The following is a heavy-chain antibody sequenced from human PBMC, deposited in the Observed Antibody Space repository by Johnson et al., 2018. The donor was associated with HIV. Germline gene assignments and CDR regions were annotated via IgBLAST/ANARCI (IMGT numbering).Heavy chain of an antibody. CDR3: ARETSPYYYDSSGYYSHDAFDI. D-gene: IGHD3-22*01. V-gene: IGHV3-9*01. CDR1: GFIFDDYA. Sequence: VQLVESGGGLVQPGRSLRPSCAASGFIFDDYAIHWVRQAPGKGLEWVSGISWNSGSIDYAASVKGRFTISRDNSKNTLYLQMNSLRAEDTAVYYCARETSPYYYDSSGYYSHDAFDIWGQGTMVTVSS. J-gene: IGHJ3*02. CDR2: ISWNSGSI.